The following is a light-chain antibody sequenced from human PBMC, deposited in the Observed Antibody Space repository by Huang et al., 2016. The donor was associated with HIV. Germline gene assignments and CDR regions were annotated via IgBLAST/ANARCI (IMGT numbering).Light chain of an antibody. J-gene: IGKJ2*01. Sequence: DIQMTQSPSTLSASVGDRVTITCRASQNINTWLAWYQQKPGKAPDLLIYRASSLQVGVPSGVTGSGSGTEFTLTITSLQPDDLGTYYCQQYNTYLYTFGQGTKLEI. CDR2: RAS. V-gene: IGKV1-5*03. CDR1: QNINTW. CDR3: QQYNTYLYT.